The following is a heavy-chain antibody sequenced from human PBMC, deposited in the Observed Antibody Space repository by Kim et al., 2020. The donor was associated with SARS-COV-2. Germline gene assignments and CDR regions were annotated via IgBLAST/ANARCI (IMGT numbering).Heavy chain of an antibody. V-gene: IGHV3-48*02. Sequence: GGSLRLSCAASGFTFSSYSMNWVRQAPGKGLEWVSYISSSSSTIYYADSVKGRFTISRDNAKNSLYLQMNSLRDEDTAVYYCARDYGTVTYYYYYGMDVWGQGTTVTVSS. CDR1: GFTFSSYS. CDR3: ARDYGTVTYYYYYGMDV. J-gene: IGHJ6*02. D-gene: IGHD4-17*01. CDR2: ISSSSSTI.